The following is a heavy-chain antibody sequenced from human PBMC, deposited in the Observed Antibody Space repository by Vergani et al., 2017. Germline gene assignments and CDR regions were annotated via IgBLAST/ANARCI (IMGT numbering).Heavy chain of an antibody. CDR1: GFTFRSFD. Sequence: EVQLVESGGGLVEPGGSLRLSCAASGFTFRSFDMTWVRQSPGKGLEWVASILDDGGSAYYGDSVRGRFTISRDNSKSTLYLQMSSLRAEDTAVYFCAKDANELQIIRGDLDHWGQGTLVTVSS. J-gene: IGHJ4*02. D-gene: IGHD2/OR15-2a*01. CDR3: AKDANELQIIRGDLDH. CDR2: ILDDGGSA. V-gene: IGHV3-23*04.